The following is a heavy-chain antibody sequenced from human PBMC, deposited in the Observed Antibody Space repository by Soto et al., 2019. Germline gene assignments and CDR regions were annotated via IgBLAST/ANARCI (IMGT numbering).Heavy chain of an antibody. V-gene: IGHV4-4*07. CDR2: IFANGHT. CDR3: VASFAASGLNWLHP. Sequence: SETLSLTCIVSGGSISEKYWNWVRQPPGKGLEWIGLIFANGHTDYNPSLKSRVTMSVDASKNQFSLRLTSMTAADTAVYYCVASFAASGLNWLHPWVRATLVTVSS. CDR1: GGSISEKY. J-gene: IGHJ5*02. D-gene: IGHD6-13*01.